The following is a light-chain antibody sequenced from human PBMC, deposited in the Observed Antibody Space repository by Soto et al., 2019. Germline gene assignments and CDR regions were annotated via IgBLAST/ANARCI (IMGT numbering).Light chain of an antibody. CDR2: KAS. J-gene: IGKJ1*01. V-gene: IGKV1-5*03. Sequence: DIQMTQSPSTLSASVGDRVTITCRASQSISSWLAWYQQKPGKAPKLLIYKASSLESGVPSRFSGSGSGTEFTLTISGLQPDDFATYYCQQYNSYSPGGYGWTLGQGTKVDIK. CDR1: QSISSW. CDR3: QQYNSYSPGGYGWT.